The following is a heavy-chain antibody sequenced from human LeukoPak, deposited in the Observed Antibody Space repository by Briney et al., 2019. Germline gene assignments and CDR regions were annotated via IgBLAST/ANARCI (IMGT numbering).Heavy chain of an antibody. CDR2: IKHDGGEK. V-gene: IGHV3-7*01. J-gene: IGHJ6*02. CDR1: GFNIGTYW. Sequence: PGGSLRLSCAASGFNIGTYWMSWVRQAPGKGLEWVANIKHDGGEKFYVDSVKGRFTISRDNARKSLYLQMYDLRTEDTAVYYCAVAYGMDVWGQGTTVTVSS. CDR3: AVAYGMDV.